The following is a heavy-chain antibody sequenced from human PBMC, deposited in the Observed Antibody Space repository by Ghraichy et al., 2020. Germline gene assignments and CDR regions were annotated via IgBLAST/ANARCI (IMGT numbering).Heavy chain of an antibody. CDR1: GGSISSYY. CDR3: ARAAWGYCSGGSCYSPFDY. CDR2: IYYSGST. J-gene: IGHJ4*02. V-gene: IGHV4-59*01. D-gene: IGHD2-15*01. Sequence: SETLSLTCTVSGGSISSYYWSWIRQPPGKGLEWIGYIYYSGSTNYNPSLKSRVTISVDTSKNQFSLKLSSVTAADTAVYYCARAAWGYCSGGSCYSPFDYWGQGTLVTVSS.